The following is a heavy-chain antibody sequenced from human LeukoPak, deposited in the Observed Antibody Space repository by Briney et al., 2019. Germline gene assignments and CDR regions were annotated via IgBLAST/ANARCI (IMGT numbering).Heavy chain of an antibody. Sequence: ASVKVSCKASGYTFTSYYMHWVRQAPGQGHEWMGIINPSGGSTSYAQKFQGRVTMTRDTSTSTVYMELSSLRSEDTAVYYCARVARQGGWYAHLLFYWGQGTLVTVSS. CDR2: INPSGGST. D-gene: IGHD6-19*01. J-gene: IGHJ4*02. V-gene: IGHV1-46*01. CDR1: GYTFTSYY. CDR3: ARVARQGGWYAHLLFY.